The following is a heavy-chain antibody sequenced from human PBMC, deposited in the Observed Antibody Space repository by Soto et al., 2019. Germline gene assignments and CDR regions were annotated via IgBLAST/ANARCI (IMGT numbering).Heavy chain of an antibody. CDR3: ARDSPKYSGSYYGDDAFDI. D-gene: IGHD1-26*01. CDR2: ISAYNGNT. CDR1: GYTFTSYG. J-gene: IGHJ3*02. Sequence: QVQLVQSGAEVKKPGASVKVSCKASGYTFTSYGISWVRQAPGQGLEWMGWISAYNGNTNYAQKLQGRVTMTTDTSTITAYMELRSLRSDDTAVYYCARDSPKYSGSYYGDDAFDIWGQGTMVTVAS. V-gene: IGHV1-18*01.